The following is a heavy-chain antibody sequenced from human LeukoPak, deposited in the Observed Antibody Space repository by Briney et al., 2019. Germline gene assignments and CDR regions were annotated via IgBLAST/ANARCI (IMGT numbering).Heavy chain of an antibody. CDR1: GFTFSSYA. Sequence: PGGSLRLSCAASGFTFSSYAMSWVRQAPGKGLEWVSAISGSGGSTYYADSVKGRFTISRDNSKNTLYLQMNSLRAEDTAVYYCAKVWYDSSGYYASVRDYWGQGTLVTVSS. CDR3: AKVWYDSSGYYASVRDY. V-gene: IGHV3-23*01. CDR2: ISGSGGST. D-gene: IGHD3-22*01. J-gene: IGHJ4*02.